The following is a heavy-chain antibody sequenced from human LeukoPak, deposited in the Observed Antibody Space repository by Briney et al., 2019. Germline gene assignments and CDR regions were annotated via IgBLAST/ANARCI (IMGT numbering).Heavy chain of an antibody. V-gene: IGHV4-31*03. CDR3: ARIIVGASFDY. D-gene: IGHD1-26*01. CDR2: ISYSGST. CDR1: GGSVNNGSYY. J-gene: IGHJ4*02. Sequence: SETLSLTCTVSGGSVNNGSYYWSWIPQRPGKGLEWIGYISYSGSTYYNPSLESRVSMTVDTSKNQFSLKLSSVTAADTAMYYCARIIVGASFDYWGQGTLVTVSS.